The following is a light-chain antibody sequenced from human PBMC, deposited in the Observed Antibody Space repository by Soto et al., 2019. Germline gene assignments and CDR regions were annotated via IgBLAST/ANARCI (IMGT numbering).Light chain of an antibody. V-gene: IGKV3-20*01. CDR1: QSVSNNY. Sequence: EIVLTQSPGTLSLSPGERATLSCRASQSVSNNYLAWYQQKPGQAPRLLIYGASNRAAAIPDRFSGSGSGSDFTLTISRLEPEYFAVYYCQQDGSSGTFGQGTKVEIK. J-gene: IGKJ1*01. CDR3: QQDGSSGT. CDR2: GAS.